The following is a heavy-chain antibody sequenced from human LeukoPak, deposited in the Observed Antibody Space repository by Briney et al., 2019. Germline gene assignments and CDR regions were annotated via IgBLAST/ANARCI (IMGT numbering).Heavy chain of an antibody. CDR1: GFTFSSYA. J-gene: IGHJ6*03. CDR3: AKYWGAYGDYRGRYMDV. D-gene: IGHD4-17*01. CDR2: ISGSGGST. Sequence: GGSLRLSCAASGFTFSSYAMSWVRQAPGRGLEWVSVISGSGGSTYYGDSVKGRFTISRDNSKNTLYLQMNSLRAEDTAVYYCAKYWGAYGDYRGRYMDVWGKGTTVTVSS. V-gene: IGHV3-23*01.